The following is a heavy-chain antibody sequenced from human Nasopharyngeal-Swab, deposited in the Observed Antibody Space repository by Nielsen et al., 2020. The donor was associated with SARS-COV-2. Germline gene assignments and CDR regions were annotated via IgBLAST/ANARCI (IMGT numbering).Heavy chain of an antibody. CDR1: GYTFTSYG. Sequence: ASVKVSCKASGYTFTSYGINWVRQATGQGLEWMGWMNPNSGNTGYAQKFQSRVTMTRNTSISTAYMELSSLRSEDTAVYYCARGISLYYYYYYMDVWGKGTTVTVSS. J-gene: IGHJ6*03. D-gene: IGHD3-3*02. CDR3: ARGISLYYYYYYMDV. V-gene: IGHV1-8*01. CDR2: MNPNSGNT.